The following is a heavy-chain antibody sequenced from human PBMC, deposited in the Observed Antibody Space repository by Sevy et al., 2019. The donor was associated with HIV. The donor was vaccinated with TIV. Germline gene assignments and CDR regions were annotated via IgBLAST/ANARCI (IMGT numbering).Heavy chain of an antibody. CDR2: IRNRPNRYTT. J-gene: IGHJ6*03. D-gene: IGHD2-21*01. CDR3: VRGPNCGVGGCQQISPYCLDV. CDR1: GFAFSDHY. V-gene: IGHV3-72*01. Sequence: GGSLRLSCAASGFAFSDHYVDWVRQPPGKGLEWVGRIRNRPNRYTTEYAASVEGRFTISRDDSRHSLYLQMNSLKTEDSAVYYCVRGPNCGVGGCQQISPYCLDVWGIGATVTVSS.